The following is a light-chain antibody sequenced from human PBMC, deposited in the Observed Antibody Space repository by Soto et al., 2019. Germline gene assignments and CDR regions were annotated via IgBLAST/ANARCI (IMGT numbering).Light chain of an antibody. Sequence: DIQMTQSPSTLSASVGDRVTITCRASQSVSTRLAWYQQKPGKAPKLLIYDASSLQTGVPSRFSGSGSGAEFTLTISSLQPDDFATYYCQQYQSYSETLGHGTKVEIK. V-gene: IGKV1-5*01. J-gene: IGKJ1*01. CDR2: DAS. CDR1: QSVSTR. CDR3: QQYQSYSET.